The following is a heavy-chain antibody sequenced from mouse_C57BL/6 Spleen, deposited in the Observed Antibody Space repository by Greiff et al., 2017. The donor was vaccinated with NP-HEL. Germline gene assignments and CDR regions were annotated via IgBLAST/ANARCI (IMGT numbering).Heavy chain of an antibody. CDR2: IYPGSGST. V-gene: IGHV1-55*01. Sequence: QVQLQQPGAELVKPGASVKMSCKASGYTFTSYWITWVKQRPGQGLEWIGDIYPGSGSTNYNEKFKSKAILTVDTSSSTAYMQLSSLTSEDSAVYYCALTTVVAGAMDYWGQGTSVTVSS. J-gene: IGHJ4*01. CDR3: ALTTVVAGAMDY. CDR1: GYTFTSYW. D-gene: IGHD1-1*01.